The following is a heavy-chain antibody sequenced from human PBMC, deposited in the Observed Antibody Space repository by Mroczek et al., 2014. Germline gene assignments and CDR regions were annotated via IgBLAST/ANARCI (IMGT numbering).Heavy chain of an antibody. CDR1: GGSFSGYY. D-gene: IGHD4-17*01. V-gene: IGHV4-34*01. Sequence: QVQLQESGAGLLKPSETLSLTCAVYGGSFSGYYWSWIRQPPGKGLEWIGEINHSGSTNYNPSLKSRVTISVDTSKNQFSLKLSSVAAADTAVYYCAALRIDFDYWGQGTLVTVSS. CDR3: AALRIDFDY. J-gene: IGHJ4*02. CDR2: INHSGST.